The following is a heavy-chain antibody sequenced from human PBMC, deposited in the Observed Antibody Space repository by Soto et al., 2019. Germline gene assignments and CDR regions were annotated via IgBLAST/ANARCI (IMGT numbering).Heavy chain of an antibody. CDR3: ARVRWELSPFDY. J-gene: IGHJ4*02. V-gene: IGHV3-48*03. Sequence: EVQLVESGGGLVQPGGSLRLSCAASGFTFSSYEMNWVRQAPWKGLDWVSYISSRGSTIYYADSVKGRFTISRDNAKNSLYLQMNGLRAEDTAVYYCARVRWELSPFDYWGQGTLVTVSS. D-gene: IGHD1-26*01. CDR1: GFTFSSYE. CDR2: ISSRGSTI.